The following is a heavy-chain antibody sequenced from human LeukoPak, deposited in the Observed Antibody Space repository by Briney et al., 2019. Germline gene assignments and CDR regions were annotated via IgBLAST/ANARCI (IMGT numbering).Heavy chain of an antibody. CDR1: GGSFSGYY. CDR3: ARGGYYDSSGYYSQFDY. D-gene: IGHD3-22*01. V-gene: IGHV4-34*01. Sequence: SETLSLTCAVYGGSFSGYYWSWIRQPPGKGLEWIREINHSGSTNYNPSLKSRVTISVDTSKNQFSLKLSSVTAADTAVYYCARGGYYDSSGYYSQFDYWGQGTLVTVSS. J-gene: IGHJ4*02. CDR2: INHSGST.